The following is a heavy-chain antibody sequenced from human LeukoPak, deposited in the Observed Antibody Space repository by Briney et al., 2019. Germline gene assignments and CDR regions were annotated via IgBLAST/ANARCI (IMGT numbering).Heavy chain of an antibody. J-gene: IGHJ4*02. Sequence: WGSLRLPYAASSFTLSSYAMSWVRQTPGKRLEGVSTISDNAYYTDSVKGRFTISRDNSKNTLHLQMHSLRAEDTALYYCVKAIRPFASGNYYSCLDYWGQGTLVTVSS. CDR2: ISDNA. CDR3: VKAIRPFASGNYYSCLDY. D-gene: IGHD3-22*01. V-gene: IGHV3-23*01. CDR1: SFTLSSYA.